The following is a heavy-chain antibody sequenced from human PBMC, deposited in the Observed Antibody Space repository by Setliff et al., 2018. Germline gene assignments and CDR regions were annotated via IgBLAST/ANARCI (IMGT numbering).Heavy chain of an antibody. CDR3: VRSGKFGMRFWFDQ. J-gene: IGHJ5*02. CDR2: INPDSCYT. D-gene: IGHD1-26*01. CDR1: GNRFTDYN. V-gene: IGHV1-2*02. Sequence: GASVKVSCKASGNRFTDYNLHWVRQAPGQGLEWMGWINPDSCYTHSAQKFQGRVTMTRDTSINTAYMELGSLTSDDTAFYYCVRSGKFGMRFWFDQWGQGTLVTVSS.